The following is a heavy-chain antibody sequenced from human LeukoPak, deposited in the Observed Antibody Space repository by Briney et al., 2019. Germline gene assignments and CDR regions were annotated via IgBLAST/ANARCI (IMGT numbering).Heavy chain of an antibody. CDR2: TNPNSGGT. D-gene: IGHD3-10*01. J-gene: IGHJ4*02. V-gene: IGHV1-2*02. CDR1: GYTFTGYY. CDR3: ARVIGFGELSLGY. Sequence: ASVKVSCKPSGYTFTGYYMHWVRQAPGQGLEWMGWTNPNSGGTNYQGGVTMTRDTSISTAYMELSRLRSDDTAVYYCARVIGFGELSLGYWGQGTLVTVSS.